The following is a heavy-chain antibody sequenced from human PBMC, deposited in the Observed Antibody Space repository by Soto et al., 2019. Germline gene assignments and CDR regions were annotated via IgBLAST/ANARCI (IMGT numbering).Heavy chain of an antibody. CDR2: TYYRSKWYN. CDR3: ARDTTGKVITRAVYYFDY. J-gene: IGHJ4*02. V-gene: IGHV6-1*01. Sequence: SQTLSLTCAISGDSVSSNSAAWNWIRQSPSRGLEWLGRTYYRSKWYNDYAVSVKSRITINPDTSKNQFSLQLNSVTPEDTAVYYCARDTTGKVITRAVYYFDYWGQGTLVTVSS. D-gene: IGHD3-22*01. CDR1: GDSVSSNSAA.